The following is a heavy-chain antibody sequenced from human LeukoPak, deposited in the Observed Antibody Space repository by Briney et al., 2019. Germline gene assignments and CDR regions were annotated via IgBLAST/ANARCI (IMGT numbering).Heavy chain of an antibody. CDR2: IYYSGST. V-gene: IGHV4-59*01. D-gene: IGHD3-22*01. Sequence: NSSETLSLTCTVSGGSISSYYWSWIRQPPGKGLEWIGYIYYSGSTNYNPSLKSRVTISVDTSKNPFSLKLSSVTAADTAVYYCARAAPNNYYDSSGLFDYWGQGTLVTVSS. J-gene: IGHJ4*02. CDR1: GGSISSYY. CDR3: ARAAPNNYYDSSGLFDY.